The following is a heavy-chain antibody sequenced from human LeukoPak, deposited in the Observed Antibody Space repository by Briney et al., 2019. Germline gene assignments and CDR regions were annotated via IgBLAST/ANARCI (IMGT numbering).Heavy chain of an antibody. V-gene: IGHV3-7*01. CDR1: GFTFTTYW. CDR3: AKLAKYFYGSETYYFFEH. J-gene: IGHJ4*02. CDR2: IKQDGTEK. Sequence: GESLRLSCAASGFTFTTYWMGWVRQAPGKGLEWVANIKQDGTEKYYVDSVKGRFTISRDNAKNSLYLQMNSLRVEDTAVYYCAKLAKYFYGSETYYFFEHWGQGTPVTASS. D-gene: IGHD3-10*01.